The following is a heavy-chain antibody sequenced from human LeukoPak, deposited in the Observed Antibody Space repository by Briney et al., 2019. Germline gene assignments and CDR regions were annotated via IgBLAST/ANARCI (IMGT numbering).Heavy chain of an antibody. CDR2: IWYDGGSK. CDR1: GFTFSSYG. J-gene: IGHJ4*02. Sequence: QPGRSLRLSCAASGFTFSSYGMHWVRQAPGEGLEWVAVIWYDGGSKYYADSVKGRFTISRDNSKNTLSLQMNSLRAGDTAFYYCARGVYDSSGYYRYYFDYWGQGTLVTVSS. D-gene: IGHD3-22*01. V-gene: IGHV3-33*01. CDR3: ARGVYDSSGYYRYYFDY.